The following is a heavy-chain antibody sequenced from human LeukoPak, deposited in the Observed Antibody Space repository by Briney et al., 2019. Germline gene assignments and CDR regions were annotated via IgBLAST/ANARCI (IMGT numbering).Heavy chain of an antibody. CDR2: MNPNSGNT. D-gene: IGHD1-26*01. Sequence: GASVKVSCKASGYTFTSYDINWVRQATGQGLEWMGWMNPNSGNTGYAQKFQGRVTITRNTSISTAYMELRSLRSDDTAVYYCARDRSGELLGYWGQGTLVTVSS. CDR1: GYTFTSYD. V-gene: IGHV1-8*03. CDR3: ARDRSGELLGY. J-gene: IGHJ4*02.